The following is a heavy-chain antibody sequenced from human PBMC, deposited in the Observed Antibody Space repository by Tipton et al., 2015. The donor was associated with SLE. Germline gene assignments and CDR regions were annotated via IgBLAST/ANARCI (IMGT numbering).Heavy chain of an antibody. V-gene: IGHV4-39*01. D-gene: IGHD1-26*01. CDR1: GGSIRSSNHY. CDR3: ARLIVGAAGGFDS. Sequence: TLSLTCTVSGGSIRSSNHYWGWIRQPPGKGLEWIANIYYTGITYYNPSLTRRVTISVDTSGSQFSLNLNSVTAADTAVYYCARLIVGAAGGFDSWGQGTLVTVSS. J-gene: IGHJ4*02. CDR2: IYYTGIT.